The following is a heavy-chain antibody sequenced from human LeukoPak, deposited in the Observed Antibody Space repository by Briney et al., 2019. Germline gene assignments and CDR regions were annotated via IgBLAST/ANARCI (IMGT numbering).Heavy chain of an antibody. Sequence: SETLSLTCTVSGGSISSYSWSWIRQPAGSGLEWIGRMYASGSNLYNPSLESRVTMSIDTSKNQFSLNLRSVTAADTAIYYCARATHSSGWYGFDYWGQGTLVTVSS. V-gene: IGHV4-4*07. D-gene: IGHD6-19*01. CDR1: GGSISSYS. J-gene: IGHJ4*02. CDR2: MYASGSN. CDR3: ARATHSSGWYGFDY.